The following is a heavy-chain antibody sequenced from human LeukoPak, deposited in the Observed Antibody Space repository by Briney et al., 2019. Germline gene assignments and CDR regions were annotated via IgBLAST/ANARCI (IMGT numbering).Heavy chain of an antibody. CDR2: IYYSGST. CDR1: CDSISSYY. V-gene: IGHV4-59*01. J-gene: IGHJ6*03. Sequence: SETLSLTCTVSCDSISSYYRSWIRQPPGKVLEWLGYIYYSGSTTYNPSLKSRVTISVDTSKNQFSLKLSSVTAADTAVYYCARGRYHYYMDVWGKGTTVTVSS. CDR3: ARGRYHYYMDV.